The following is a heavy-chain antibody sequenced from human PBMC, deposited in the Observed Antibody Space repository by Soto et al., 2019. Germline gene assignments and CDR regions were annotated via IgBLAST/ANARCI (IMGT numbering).Heavy chain of an antibody. CDR3: AKGRYRIGWYDPYFDY. Sequence: EVQLLEAGGGLVQPGGSLRLSCAASGLTFNASAMSWVRQAPGKGLEWVSTTSGGAGTTYYADSVKGRFTISRDNAKNTQYLQMNSLRADDTAVYYCAKGRYRIGWYDPYFDYWGQGTLVTVSS. V-gene: IGHV3-23*01. CDR1: GLTFNASA. J-gene: IGHJ4*02. D-gene: IGHD6-19*01. CDR2: TSGGAGTT.